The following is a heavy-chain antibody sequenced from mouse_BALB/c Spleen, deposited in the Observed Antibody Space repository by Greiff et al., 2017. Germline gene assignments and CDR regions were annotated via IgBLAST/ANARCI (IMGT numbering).Heavy chain of an antibody. J-gene: IGHJ4*01. D-gene: IGHD3-2*01. CDR2: ISSGSSTI. V-gene: IGHV5-17*02. CDR1: GFTFSSFG. Sequence: DVQLVESGGGLVQPGGSRKLSCAASGFTFSSFGMHWVRQAPEKGLEWVAYISSGSSTIYYADTVKGRFTISRDNPKNTLFLQMTSLRSEDTAMYYCARRGDSSGYIAMDYWGQGTSVTVSS. CDR3: ARRGDSSGYIAMDY.